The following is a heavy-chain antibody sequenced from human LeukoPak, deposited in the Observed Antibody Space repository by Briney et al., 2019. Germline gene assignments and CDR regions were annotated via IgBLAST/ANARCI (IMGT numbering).Heavy chain of an antibody. CDR2: INHSGST. V-gene: IGHV4-34*01. Sequence: SETLSLTCAVYGGSFSGFYWSWIRQPPGKGLEWIGEINHSGSTNYNPSLKSRLTISVDTSKNQFSLKLSSVTAADTAGYYCARGRAVASDYWGQGTLVTVSS. CDR3: ARGRAVASDY. D-gene: IGHD6-19*01. J-gene: IGHJ4*02. CDR1: GGSFSGFY.